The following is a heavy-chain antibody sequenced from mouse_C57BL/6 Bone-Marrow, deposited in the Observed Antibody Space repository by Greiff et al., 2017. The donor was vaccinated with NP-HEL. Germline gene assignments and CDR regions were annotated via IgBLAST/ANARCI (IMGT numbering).Heavy chain of an antibody. V-gene: IGHV1-80*01. D-gene: IGHD1-1*01. CDR1: GYAFSSYW. CDR2: IYPGDGDT. Sequence: QVQLKQSGAELVKPGASVKISCKASGYAFSSYWMNWVKQRPGKGLEWIGQIYPGDGDTNYNGKFKGKATLTADKSSSTAYMQLSSLTSEDSAVYFCARGCYGSLFDYWGQGTTLTVSS. CDR3: ARGCYGSLFDY. J-gene: IGHJ2*01.